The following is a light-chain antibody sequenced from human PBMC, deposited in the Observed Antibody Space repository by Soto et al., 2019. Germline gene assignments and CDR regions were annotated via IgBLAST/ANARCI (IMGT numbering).Light chain of an antibody. CDR1: QSISGW. CDR2: DVS. V-gene: IGKV1-5*01. J-gene: IGKJ1*01. CDR3: QQYNSYPWT. Sequence: DIQMTQSPSTLSASLGDRVTITCRASQSISGWLAWYQQKPGKDPKRLIYDVSSLENGVPSRFSGSGSGTEFTLTNSRLEPEDFATYYCQQYNSYPWTFGPGTKVEIK.